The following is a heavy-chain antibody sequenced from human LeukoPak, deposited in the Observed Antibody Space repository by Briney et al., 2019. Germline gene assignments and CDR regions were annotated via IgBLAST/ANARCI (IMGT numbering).Heavy chain of an antibody. V-gene: IGHV3-23*01. Sequence: PGGSLRLSCAASGFTFSSYAMSWVRQAPGKGLEWVSAISGSGGSTYYADSEKGRFTISRDNSKNTLYLQMNSLRAEDTAVYYCAKGLSISRLYWFDPWGQGTLVTVSS. D-gene: IGHD3-3*02. CDR2: ISGSGGST. CDR1: GFTFSSYA. CDR3: AKGLSISRLYWFDP. J-gene: IGHJ5*02.